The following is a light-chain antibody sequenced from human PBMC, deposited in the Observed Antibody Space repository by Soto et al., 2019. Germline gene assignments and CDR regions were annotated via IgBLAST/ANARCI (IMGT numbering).Light chain of an antibody. CDR2: AAS. CDR3: HQSYSTPLT. J-gene: IGKJ4*01. CDR1: QSISSY. Sequence: DIQMTQSPSSLSASVGDRVTITCRASQSISSYLNWYQQKPGKAPKLLIYAASSLQSGVPSRFSGSGSGTDFTLTISSLQPEDFVTYYCHQSYSTPLTFGGATKVEIK. V-gene: IGKV1-39*01.